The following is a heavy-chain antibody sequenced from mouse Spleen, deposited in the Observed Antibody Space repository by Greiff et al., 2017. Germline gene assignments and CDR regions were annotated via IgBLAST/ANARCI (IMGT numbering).Heavy chain of an antibody. V-gene: IGHV1-66*01. CDR1: GYSFTSYY. J-gene: IGHJ4*01. CDR3: ARPILLRPMDY. D-gene: IGHD1-1*01. CDR2: IYPGSGNT. Sequence: QVQLQQSGPELVKPGASVKISCKASGYSFTSYYIHWVKQRPGQGLEWIGWIYPGSGNTKYNEKFKGKATLTADTSSSTAYMQLSSLTSEDSAVYYCARPILLRPMDYWGQGTSVTVSS.